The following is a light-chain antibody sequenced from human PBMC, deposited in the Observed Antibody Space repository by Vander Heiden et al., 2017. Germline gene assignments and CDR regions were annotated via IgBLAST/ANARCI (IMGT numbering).Light chain of an antibody. J-gene: IGKJ5*01. CDR3: QQYDDVPIT. CDR2: DAS. CDR1: QDITNY. V-gene: IGKV1-33*01. Sequence: DIQITQSSSSLSASVGDRVTITCQASQDITNYLNWYQQKPGEAPKLLIYDASNLETGVPSRFSGSGSGTHFTLTISSLQPEDIATYYCQQYDDVPITFGQGTRLEIK.